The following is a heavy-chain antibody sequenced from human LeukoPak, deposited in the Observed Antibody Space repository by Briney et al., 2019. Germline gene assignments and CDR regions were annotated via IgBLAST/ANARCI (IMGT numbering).Heavy chain of an antibody. V-gene: IGHV1-18*01. D-gene: IGHD3-3*01. CDR1: GYTFTSYG. CDR2: ISAYNGNT. CDR3: ALLEWLLDLDY. Sequence: ASVTVSCKASGYTFTSYGISWVRQAPGQGLEWMGWISAYNGNTNYAQKLQGRVTMTTDTSTSTAYMELRSLRSDDTAVYYCALLEWLLDLDYWGQGTLVTVSS. J-gene: IGHJ4*02.